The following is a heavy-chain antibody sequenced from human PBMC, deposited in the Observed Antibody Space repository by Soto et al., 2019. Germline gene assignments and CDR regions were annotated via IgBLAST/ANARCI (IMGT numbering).Heavy chain of an antibody. D-gene: IGHD2-2*01. J-gene: IGHJ5*02. CDR1: GFTFSNYW. Sequence: GGSLRLSCAASGFTFSNYWMHWVRQAPGKGLVWVSGINTDGSTTNYADSVKGRLTISRDNAKNTLYLQMNSLRVEDTAVYYCARDYANSVGWSWGQGTLVTVSS. CDR2: INTDGSTT. V-gene: IGHV3-74*01. CDR3: ARDYANSVGWS.